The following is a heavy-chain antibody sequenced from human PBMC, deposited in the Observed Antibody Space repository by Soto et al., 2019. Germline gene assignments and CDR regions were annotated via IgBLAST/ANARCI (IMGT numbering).Heavy chain of an antibody. CDR2: IIPILGIA. J-gene: IGHJ6*02. D-gene: IGHD6-13*01. V-gene: IGHV1-69*02. Sequence: QVQLVQSGAEVKKPGSSVKVSCKASGGTFSSYTISWVRQAPGQGLEWMGRIIPILGIANYAQKLQGIDTVTADKTTSTAYIELSSLRSEDTVLDYCTGAPAAAHPPCSYYGMDVWGQGTTVTVSS. CDR1: GGTFSSYT. CDR3: TGAPAAAHPPCSYYGMDV.